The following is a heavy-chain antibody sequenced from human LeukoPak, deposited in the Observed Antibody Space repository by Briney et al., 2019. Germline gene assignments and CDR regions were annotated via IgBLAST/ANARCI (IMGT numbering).Heavy chain of an antibody. J-gene: IGHJ4*02. V-gene: IGHV1-3*01. CDR2: INAGNGNT. D-gene: IGHD7-27*01. Sequence: ASVKVSCKASGYTFTSYAMHWVRQAPGQRLEWMGWINAGNGNTKYSQRFQGRVTITRDTSASTAYMELSSLRSEDTAVYYCATLDRWGYYFDYWGQGTLVTVSS. CDR3: ATLDRWGYYFDY. CDR1: GYTFTSYA.